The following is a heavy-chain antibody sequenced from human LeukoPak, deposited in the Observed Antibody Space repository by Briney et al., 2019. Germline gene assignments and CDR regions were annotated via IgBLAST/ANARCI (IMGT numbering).Heavy chain of an antibody. CDR2: IYYSGST. Sequence: PSETLSLTCTVSGGSISSSSYYWGWICQPPGKGLEWIGSIYYSGSTYYNPSLKSRVTISVDTSKNQFSLKLSSVTAADTAVYYCARHGRNWYNWNYHFDYWGQGTLVTVSS. J-gene: IGHJ4*02. CDR1: GGSISSSSYY. V-gene: IGHV4-39*01. CDR3: ARHGRNWYNWNYHFDY. D-gene: IGHD1-7*01.